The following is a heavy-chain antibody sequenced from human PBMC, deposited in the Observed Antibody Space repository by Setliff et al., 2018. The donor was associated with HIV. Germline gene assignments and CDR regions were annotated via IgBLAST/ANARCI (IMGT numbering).Heavy chain of an antibody. J-gene: IGHJ4*02. D-gene: IGHD4-4*01. CDR2: ISISGDT. CDR1: GGSINNYY. CDR3: ARDPTTGVDY. Sequence: PSETLSLTCSVYGGSINNYYWSWIRQPAGKRLEWIGRISISGDTNYNPSLKSRATMSLDTSKNQFSLKLNSVTAADTAMYYCARDPTTGVDYWGQGTLVTVSS. V-gene: IGHV4-4*07.